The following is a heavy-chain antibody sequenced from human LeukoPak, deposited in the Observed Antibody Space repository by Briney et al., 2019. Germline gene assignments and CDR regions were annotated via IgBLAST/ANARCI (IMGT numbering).Heavy chain of an antibody. CDR3: ANEIEQQLLSHYYYYYYMDV. J-gene: IGHJ6*03. V-gene: IGHV3-23*01. Sequence: PGGSLRLSCVASEFTFSGYAMSWVRQVPGKGLEWVSVISGSGGSTYYADSVKGRFTISRDNSKNTLYLQMNSLRAEDTAVYYCANEIEQQLLSHYYYYYYMDVWGKGTTVTVSS. CDR1: EFTFSGYA. D-gene: IGHD6-13*01. CDR2: ISGSGGST.